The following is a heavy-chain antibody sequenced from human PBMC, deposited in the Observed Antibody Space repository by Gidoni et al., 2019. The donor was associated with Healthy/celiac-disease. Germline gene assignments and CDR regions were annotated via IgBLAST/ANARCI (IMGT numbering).Heavy chain of an antibody. CDR1: GGSISSGSYY. V-gene: IGHV4-61*02. J-gene: IGHJ4*02. CDR3: ARDQGGPYGGNLDY. Sequence: QVQLQESGPGLVKPSQTLSLTCTVSGGSISSGSYYWSWTRQPAGKGLEWIGRIYTSGSTNYNPSLKSRVTISVDTSKNQFSLKLSSVTAADTAVYYCARDQGGPYGGNLDYWGQGTLVTVSS. CDR2: IYTSGST. D-gene: IGHD2-15*01.